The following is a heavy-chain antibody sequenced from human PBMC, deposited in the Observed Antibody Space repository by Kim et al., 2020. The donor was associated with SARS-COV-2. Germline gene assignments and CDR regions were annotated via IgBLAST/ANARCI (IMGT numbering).Heavy chain of an antibody. CDR2: ISSSSSYI. Sequence: GGSLRLSCAASGFTFSSYSMNWVRQAPGKGLEWVSSISSSSSYIYYADSVKGRFTISRDNAKNSLYLQMNSLRAEDTAVYYCARDVYSSSWYAHYYYYGLDVWGQGTTGTVSS. D-gene: IGHD6-13*01. CDR3: ARDVYSSSWYAHYYYYGLDV. CDR1: GFTFSSYS. J-gene: IGHJ6*02. V-gene: IGHV3-21*01.